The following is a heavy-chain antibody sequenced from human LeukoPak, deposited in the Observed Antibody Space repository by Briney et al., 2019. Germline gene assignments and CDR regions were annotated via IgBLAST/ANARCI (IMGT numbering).Heavy chain of an antibody. CDR2: ISSRTTTI. Sequence: GGSLSLSCAASGFTFSSYELYWVRQAPGKGLEWISYISSRTTTIKYADSVRGRFTISRDDARESLYLQMNSLRAEDTAIYFCGASRQHVCAFVIWGQRTLVTVSS. CDR3: GASRQHVCAFVI. J-gene: IGHJ3*02. CDR1: GFTFSSYE. D-gene: IGHD3-16*01. V-gene: IGHV3-48*03.